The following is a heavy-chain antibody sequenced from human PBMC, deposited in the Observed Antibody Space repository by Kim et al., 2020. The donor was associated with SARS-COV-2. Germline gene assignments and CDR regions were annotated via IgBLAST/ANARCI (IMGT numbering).Heavy chain of an antibody. CDR1: GGSIRSGGKF. V-gene: IGHV4-31*03. CDR3: ARGHPLDY. J-gene: IGHJ4*02. Sequence: SETMSLTCSVSGGSIRSGGKFWTWIRQHPAKGLEWIGYISYSGNPHYSPSLRSRVSISLQTSENQFSLELTSVTAADTAVYYCARGHPLDYWAQRILVSV. CDR2: ISYSGNP.